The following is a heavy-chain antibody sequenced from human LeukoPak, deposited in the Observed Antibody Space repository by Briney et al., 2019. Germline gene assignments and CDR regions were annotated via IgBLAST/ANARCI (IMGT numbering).Heavy chain of an antibody. V-gene: IGHV4-59*08. CDR2: IHYTGST. CDR3: ARVSRASLWLPPDS. D-gene: IGHD5-18*01. CDR1: GDSISSSY. Sequence: SETLSLTCIVSGDSISSSYWSWIRQPPGKGLEWIGYIHYTGSTNYDPSLRSRVTISIDTSKSQFSLKLSSVTAADTAVYYCARVSRASLWLPPDSWGQGTLVTVSS. J-gene: IGHJ4*02.